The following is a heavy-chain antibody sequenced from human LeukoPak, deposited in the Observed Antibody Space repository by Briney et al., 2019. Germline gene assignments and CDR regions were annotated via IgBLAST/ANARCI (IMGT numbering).Heavy chain of an antibody. CDR2: INHSGRT. V-gene: IGHV4-39*07. Sequence: SETLSPTCTVSSGSISSSSYYWGWIRQPPGKGLEWIGIINHSGRTYYKPSLKSRITISVDASNNQFSLKLSSVTAADTAVYYCARESYPPPGLRPDAFDIWGQGTMVTVSS. CDR1: SGSISSSSYY. CDR3: ARESYPPPGLRPDAFDI. J-gene: IGHJ3*02. D-gene: IGHD4-17*01.